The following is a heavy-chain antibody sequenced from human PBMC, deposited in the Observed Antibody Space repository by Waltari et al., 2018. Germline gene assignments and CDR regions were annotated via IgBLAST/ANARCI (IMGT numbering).Heavy chain of an antibody. D-gene: IGHD2-21*01. Sequence: EVQLLESGGGLVQPGGSLRLSCAASGFIFSSYAMSWVRQAAGKGLEWVSGISGSGVRTYYADSGKGRFTISRDNSKNTLYLQMNSLRADDTAVYYCAKYGDPGSYWYFDLWGRGTLVTVSS. CDR3: AKYGDPGSYWYFDL. V-gene: IGHV3-23*01. CDR2: ISGSGVRT. CDR1: GFIFSSYA. J-gene: IGHJ2*01.